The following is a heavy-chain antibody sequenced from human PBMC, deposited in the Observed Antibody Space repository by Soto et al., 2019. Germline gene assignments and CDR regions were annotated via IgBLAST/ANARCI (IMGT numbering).Heavy chain of an antibody. Sequence: QVQLQESGPGLVKPSETLSLTCTVSGGSISSYYWSWIRQPAGKGLEWIGRIYSGGSTNYNPSLKSRVTLAVDASKNQFSLKLTSVTAADTAVYYRAGGPGGFGEFSLDYWGQGTLVTVSS. CDR1: GGSISSYY. V-gene: IGHV4-4*07. CDR3: AGGPGGFGEFSLDY. CDR2: IYSGGST. J-gene: IGHJ4*02. D-gene: IGHD3-10*01.